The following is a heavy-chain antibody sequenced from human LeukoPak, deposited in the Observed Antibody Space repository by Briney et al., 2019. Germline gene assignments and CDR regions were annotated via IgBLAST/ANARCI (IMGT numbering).Heavy chain of an antibody. J-gene: IGHJ4*02. CDR1: GYTSTSYY. D-gene: IGHD5-12*01. Sequence: ASVKVSCKASGYTSTSYYMHWVRQAPGQGLEWMGIINPSDKSTSYAQKFQGRVTMTRDTSTTTVYMELRSLRSEDTAVYYCARADRYSDGNFDYWGQGTLVTVSS. CDR3: ARADRYSDGNFDY. CDR2: INPSDKST. V-gene: IGHV1-46*01.